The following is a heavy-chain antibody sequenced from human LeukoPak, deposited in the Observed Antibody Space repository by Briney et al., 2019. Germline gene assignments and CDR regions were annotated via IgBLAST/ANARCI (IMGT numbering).Heavy chain of an antibody. CDR1: GFTFSSYA. CDR2: ISGSGGST. V-gene: IGHV3-23*01. Sequence: GGSLRLSCAASGFTFSSYAMSWVRQAPGKGLEWVSAISGSGGSTYYADSVKGRFTISRDNSKNTLYLQMNSLRAEDTAVYYCAKDVTFLGPPEASRFDYWGQGTLVTVSS. CDR3: AKDVTFLGPPEASRFDY. D-gene: IGHD3-16*01. J-gene: IGHJ4*02.